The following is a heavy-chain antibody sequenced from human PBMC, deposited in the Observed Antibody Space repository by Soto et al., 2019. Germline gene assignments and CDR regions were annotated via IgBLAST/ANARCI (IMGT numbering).Heavy chain of an antibody. CDR3: AKDSGYNYGYFRWFDP. D-gene: IGHD5-18*01. Sequence: SETLSLTCTVSGGSISSYYWSWIRQPPGKGLEWIGYIYYSGSTNYNPSLKSRVTISVDTSKNQFSLKLSSVTAADTAVYYCAKDSGYNYGYFRWFDPWGQGTLVTVS. CDR1: GGSISSYY. J-gene: IGHJ5*02. V-gene: IGHV4-59*01. CDR2: IYYSGST.